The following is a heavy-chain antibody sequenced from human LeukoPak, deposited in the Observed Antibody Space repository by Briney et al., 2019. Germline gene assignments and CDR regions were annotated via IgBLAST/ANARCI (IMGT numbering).Heavy chain of an antibody. CDR2: IYYSGST. D-gene: IGHD3-22*01. Sequence: SETLSLTCTVSGGSISSSSYYWGWIRQPPGKGLEWIGSIYYSGSTYYNPSLKSRVTISVDTSKNQFSPKLSSVTAADTAVYYCARLAYGYYFEYYFDYWGQGTLVTVSS. CDR3: ARLAYGYYFEYYFDY. V-gene: IGHV4-39*01. J-gene: IGHJ4*02. CDR1: GGSISSSSYY.